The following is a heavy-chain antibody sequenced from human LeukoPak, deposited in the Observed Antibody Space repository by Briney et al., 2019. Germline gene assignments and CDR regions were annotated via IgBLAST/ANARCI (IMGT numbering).Heavy chain of an antibody. D-gene: IGHD3-10*01. V-gene: IGHV1-18*01. CDR2: ISAYNGNT. Sequence: GASVKVSCKASGYTFTSYGISWVRQAPGQGLEWMGWISAYNGNTNYAQKLQGRVTMTTDTSTSTAYVELRSLRSDDTAVYYCARADYYGKNWFDPWGQGTLVTVSS. CDR3: ARADYYGKNWFDP. J-gene: IGHJ5*02. CDR1: GYTFTSYG.